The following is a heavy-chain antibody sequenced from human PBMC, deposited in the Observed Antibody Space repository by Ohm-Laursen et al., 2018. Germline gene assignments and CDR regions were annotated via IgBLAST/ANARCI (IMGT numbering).Heavy chain of an antibody. J-gene: IGHJ5*02. CDR1: GYSISSGYF. V-gene: IGHV4-38-2*02. Sequence: SETLSLTCTVSGYSISSGYFWGWIRQPPGKGLEWIGTIYHSGSTYYNPSLKSRVTISVDTSKNQSSLKLSSVTAADTALYYCARGLWWFDPWGQGTLVTVSS. CDR3: ARGLWWFDP. CDR2: IYHSGST.